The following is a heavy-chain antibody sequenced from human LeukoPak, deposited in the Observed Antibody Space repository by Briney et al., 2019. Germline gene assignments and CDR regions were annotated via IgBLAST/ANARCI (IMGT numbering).Heavy chain of an antibody. CDR2: IYPGDSDT. V-gene: IGHV5-51*01. CDR1: GYSFTSYW. J-gene: IGHJ4*02. CDR3: ARHFYPYYDSSGPYYFDY. D-gene: IGHD3-22*01. Sequence: GESLKISCQGSGYSFTSYWIGWVRQMPGKGLEWMGIIYPGDSDTRYRPSFQGQVTISADKSISTAYLQWSSLKASDTAMYYCARHFYPYYDSSGPYYFDYWGQGTLVTVSS.